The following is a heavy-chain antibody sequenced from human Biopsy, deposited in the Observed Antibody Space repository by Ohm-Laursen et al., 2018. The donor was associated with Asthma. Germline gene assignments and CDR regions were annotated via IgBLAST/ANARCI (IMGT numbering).Heavy chain of an antibody. V-gene: IGHV3-30*03. CDR2: ISFDGTNR. CDR1: GFAVSRDH. Sequence: SLRLSCTASGFAVSRDHMFWVRQAPGKGLDWVAVISFDGTNRNYTDSVKGRFTISRDNSRNTLHLEMNSLRAEDSAVYYCARDFGCGSYFVGTTFDYWGQGALVTVSS. D-gene: IGHD1-26*01. J-gene: IGHJ4*02. CDR3: ARDFGCGSYFVGTTFDY.